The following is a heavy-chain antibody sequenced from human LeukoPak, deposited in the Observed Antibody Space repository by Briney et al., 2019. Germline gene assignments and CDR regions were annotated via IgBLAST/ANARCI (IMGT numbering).Heavy chain of an antibody. D-gene: IGHD6-13*01. CDR3: ANAPVYSSSWYGFYY. CDR2: ISSSGGTT. V-gene: IGHV3-23*01. Sequence: TGGSLRLSCAASGLTFSSYAMTWVRQAPGKGLEWVSTISSSGGTTHYADSVKGRFTISRDNSKNTLDLQMNSLRAEDTALYYCANAPVYSSSWYGFYYWGQGTQVTVSS. J-gene: IGHJ4*02. CDR1: GLTFSSYA.